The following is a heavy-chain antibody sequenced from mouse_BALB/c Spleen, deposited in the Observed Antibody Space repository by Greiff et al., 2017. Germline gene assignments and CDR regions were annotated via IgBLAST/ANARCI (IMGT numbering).Heavy chain of an antibody. CDR2: ISSGGST. V-gene: IGHV5-6-5*01. J-gene: IGHJ1*01. D-gene: IGHD1-1*01. Sequence: EVQLVESGGGLVKPGGSLKLSCAASGFTFSSYAMSWVRQTPEKRLEWVASISSGGSTSYPDSVKGRITISRDNARNILYLQMSSLRSEDTAMYYCARGLYYYGRSSWYFDVWGAGTTVTVSA. CDR1: GFTFSSYA. CDR3: ARGLYYYGRSSWYFDV.